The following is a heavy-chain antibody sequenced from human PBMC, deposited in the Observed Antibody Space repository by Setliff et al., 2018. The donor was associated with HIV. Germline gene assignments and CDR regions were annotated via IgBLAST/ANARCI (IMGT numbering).Heavy chain of an antibody. D-gene: IGHD5-12*01. CDR3: ARVADIVARLDY. CDR2: IIPIFGTA. CDR1: GGTFSSYG. Sequence: SVKVSCKASGGTFSSYGISWVRQAPGQGLEWMGGIIPIFGTADYAQKFQGRVTITADGSSTTAYMDLSSLRSDDTAVYYCARVADIVARLDYWGQGTLVTVS. V-gene: IGHV1-69*13. J-gene: IGHJ4*02.